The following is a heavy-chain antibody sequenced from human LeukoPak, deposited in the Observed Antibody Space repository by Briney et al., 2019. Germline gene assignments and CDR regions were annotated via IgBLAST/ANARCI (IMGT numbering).Heavy chain of an antibody. CDR3: STSLAVA. CDR1: GITFTDAW. J-gene: IGHJ6*02. Sequence: PGGSLRLSCAASGITFTDAWMSWVRQAPGKGLEWVGRIKSKTDGGTTDCAAPVKGRFSISRDDSKNTLYLQMNSLKTEDTAVYYCSTSLAVAWGQGTTVTVSS. D-gene: IGHD6-19*01. V-gene: IGHV3-15*01. CDR2: IKSKTDGGTT.